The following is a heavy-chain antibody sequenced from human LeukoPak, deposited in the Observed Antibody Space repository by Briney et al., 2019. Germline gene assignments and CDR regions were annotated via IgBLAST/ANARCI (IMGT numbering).Heavy chain of an antibody. D-gene: IGHD1-26*01. Sequence: GGSLRLSCAASGFTFSNAWMSWVRQAPGKGLEWVGRIKSKTDGGTTDYAAPVKGRFTISRDDSKNTLYLQMNSLRAEDTAVYYCARIDGWELLANFDYWGQGTLVTVSS. CDR3: ARIDGWELLANFDY. CDR1: GFTFSNAW. V-gene: IGHV3-15*01. J-gene: IGHJ4*02. CDR2: IKSKTDGGTT.